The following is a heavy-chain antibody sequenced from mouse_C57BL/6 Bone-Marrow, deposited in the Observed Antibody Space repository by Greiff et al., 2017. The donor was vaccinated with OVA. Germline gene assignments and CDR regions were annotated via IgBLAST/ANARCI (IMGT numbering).Heavy chain of an antibody. V-gene: IGHV5-16*01. Sequence: EVKLVESEGGLVQPGSSMKLSCTASGFTFSDYYMAWVRQVPEKGLEWVANINYDGSSTYYLDSLKSRFIISRDNAKNILYLQMSSLKSEDTATYYCARTLLYYSKGFDYWGQGTTLTVSS. CDR3: ARTLLYYSKGFDY. D-gene: IGHD2-5*01. J-gene: IGHJ2*01. CDR2: INYDGSST. CDR1: GFTFSDYY.